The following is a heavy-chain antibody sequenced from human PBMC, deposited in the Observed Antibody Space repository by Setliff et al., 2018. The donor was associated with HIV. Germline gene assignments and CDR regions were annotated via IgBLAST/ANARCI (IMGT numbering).Heavy chain of an antibody. CDR1: GYSISSSHW. J-gene: IGHJ3*02. CDR2: IYYSGST. CDR3: ARAPPGIQNDAFDI. Sequence: SETLSLTCAVSGYSISSSHWWGWIRQPPGKGLEWIGYIYYSGSTNYNPSLKSRATMSVDTSNNRFSLKLSSVTAADTAVFYCARAPPGIQNDAFDIWGQGAMVTVSS. V-gene: IGHV4-28*03.